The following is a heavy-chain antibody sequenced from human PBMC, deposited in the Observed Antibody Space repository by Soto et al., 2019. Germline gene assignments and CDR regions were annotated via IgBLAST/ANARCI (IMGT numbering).Heavy chain of an antibody. Sequence: QVQLQQWGAGLLKPSETLSLTCAVYGGSFSGYYWSWIRQPPGKGLEWIGEINHSGSTNYNPSLKRRVTISVDTSKNQFSLKLSSVTAADTAVYYCARGSRDTFLWFGELLKGFDYWGQGTLVTVSS. J-gene: IGHJ4*02. D-gene: IGHD3-10*01. CDR1: GGSFSGYY. CDR3: ARGSRDTFLWFGELLKGFDY. V-gene: IGHV4-34*01. CDR2: INHSGST.